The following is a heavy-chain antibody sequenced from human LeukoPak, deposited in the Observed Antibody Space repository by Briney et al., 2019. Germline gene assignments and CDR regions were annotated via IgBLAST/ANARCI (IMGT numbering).Heavy chain of an antibody. CDR2: IYGSGST. CDR3: ARNSYSSSWYGPFDY. CDR1: GDSLSSHY. J-gene: IGHJ4*02. D-gene: IGHD6-13*01. Sequence: SAPLSLPCTVSGDSLSSHYWSWIRPPPGKGLEWIGYIYGSGSTHYDPSLRSRVTISEDTSKNQFSLKLTSVTAADTAVYYCARNSYSSSWYGPFDYWGQGTLVTVSS. V-gene: IGHV4-59*08.